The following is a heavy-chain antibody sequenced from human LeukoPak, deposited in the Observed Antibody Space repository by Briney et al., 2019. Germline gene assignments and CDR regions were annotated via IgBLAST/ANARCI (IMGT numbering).Heavy chain of an antibody. Sequence: PGGSLRLSCAASGFTFSSYAMSWVRQAPGKGLEWVSAISGSGGSTYYADSVKGRFTISRDNSKNTLYLQMNSLRAEDTAVYYCASPPYYDFWSGYYFNYWGQGTLVTVSS. CDR2: ISGSGGST. CDR3: ASPPYYDFWSGYYFNY. D-gene: IGHD3-3*01. CDR1: GFTFSSYA. V-gene: IGHV3-23*01. J-gene: IGHJ4*02.